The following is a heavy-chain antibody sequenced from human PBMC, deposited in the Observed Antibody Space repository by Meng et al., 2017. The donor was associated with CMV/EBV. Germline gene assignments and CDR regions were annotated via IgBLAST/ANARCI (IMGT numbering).Heavy chain of an antibody. CDR3: ARDPYDSSGYSY. V-gene: IGHV1-2*02. J-gene: IGHJ4*02. D-gene: IGHD3-22*01. CDR2: INPNSGGT. CDR1: GYTFTGYY. Sequence: ASVKVSCKASGYTFTGYYMHWVRQATGQGLEWMGWINPNSGGTNYAQKFQGRVTMTRDTSISTAYMELSRLRSDDTAVYYCARDPYDSSGYSYWGQGTLVTVSS.